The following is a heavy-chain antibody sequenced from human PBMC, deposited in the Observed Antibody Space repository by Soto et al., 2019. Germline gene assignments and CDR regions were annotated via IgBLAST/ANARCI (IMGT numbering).Heavy chain of an antibody. D-gene: IGHD6-13*01. CDR2: ISYDGSNK. CDR3: ARVVGIAAAAFDY. Sequence: GGSLRLSCAASGFTFSSYAMHWVRQAPGKGLEWVAVISYDGSNKYYADSVKGRFTISRDNSKNTLYLQMNSLRAEDTAVYYCARVVGIAAAAFDYWGQGTLVTVSS. J-gene: IGHJ4*02. V-gene: IGHV3-30-3*01. CDR1: GFTFSSYA.